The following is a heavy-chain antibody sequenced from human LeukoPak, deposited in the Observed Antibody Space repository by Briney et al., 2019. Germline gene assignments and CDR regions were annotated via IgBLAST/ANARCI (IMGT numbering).Heavy chain of an antibody. CDR1: GGSISSYY. D-gene: IGHD3-22*01. CDR3: ASVDSSGYLFDY. V-gene: IGHV4-59*01. Sequence: PSETLSLTCTVSGGSISSYYWSWIRQPPGKGLEWIGYIYYSGSTNYNPSLKSRVTISVDTSKNQFSLKLSSVTAADTAVYYCASVDSSGYLFDYWGRGTLVTVSS. CDR2: IYYSGST. J-gene: IGHJ4*02.